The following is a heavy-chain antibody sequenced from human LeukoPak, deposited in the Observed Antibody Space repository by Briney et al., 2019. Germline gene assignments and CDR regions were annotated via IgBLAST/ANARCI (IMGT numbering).Heavy chain of an antibody. CDR3: ARERAAAGNWYFDL. J-gene: IGHJ2*01. CDR2: IYYSGST. V-gene: IGHV4-59*01. D-gene: IGHD6-13*01. Sequence: PSETLSLTCTVSGGSISSYYWSWIRQPPGKGLEWIGYIYYSGSTNYNPSLKSRVTISVDTSKNQFSLKLSSVTAADTAVYYCARERAAAGNWYFDLWGRGTLVTVSS. CDR1: GGSISSYY.